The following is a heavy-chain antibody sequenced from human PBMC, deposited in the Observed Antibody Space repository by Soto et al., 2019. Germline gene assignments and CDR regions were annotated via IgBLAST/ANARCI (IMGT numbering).Heavy chain of an antibody. D-gene: IGHD6-19*01. CDR3: AVGPRMWLAGGGY. Sequence: QVLLEQWGAGLLKPSETLSLTCAVYGGSFSGYYWTWIRQPPGRGLEWLVEINQSGITDYNPSLKSLVSISRATSKIQFSLTLNSVTPPDTALYDSAVGPRMWLAGGGYWGEGTLVTVSS. CDR1: GGSFSGYY. J-gene: IGHJ4*02. V-gene: IGHV4-34*01. CDR2: INQSGIT.